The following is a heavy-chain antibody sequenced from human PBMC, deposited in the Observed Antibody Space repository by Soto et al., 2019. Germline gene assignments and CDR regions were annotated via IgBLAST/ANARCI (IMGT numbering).Heavy chain of an antibody. Sequence: ASVKVSCKASGYTFTSYAMHWVRQAPGQRLEWMGWINAGNGNTKYSQKFQGRVTITRDTSASTAYMELSSLRSEDTAVYYSARGAVYYGSGSYYNWFDPWGQGTLVTVSS. D-gene: IGHD3-10*01. CDR1: GYTFTSYA. CDR2: INAGNGNT. J-gene: IGHJ5*02. V-gene: IGHV1-3*01. CDR3: ARGAVYYGSGSYYNWFDP.